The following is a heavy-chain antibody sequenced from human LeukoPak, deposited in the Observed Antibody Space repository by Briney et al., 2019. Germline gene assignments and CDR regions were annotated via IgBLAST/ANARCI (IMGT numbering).Heavy chain of an antibody. Sequence: GGSLRLSCAASGFTFSSYGMSWVRQAPGKGLEWVSAISGSGGSTYYADSVKGRFTISRDNSKNTLYLQMNSLRAEDTAVYYCAKVLAVVPAATTDYWGQGTLVTVSS. CDR3: AKVLAVVPAATTDY. CDR1: GFTFSSYG. J-gene: IGHJ4*02. D-gene: IGHD2-2*01. CDR2: ISGSGGST. V-gene: IGHV3-23*01.